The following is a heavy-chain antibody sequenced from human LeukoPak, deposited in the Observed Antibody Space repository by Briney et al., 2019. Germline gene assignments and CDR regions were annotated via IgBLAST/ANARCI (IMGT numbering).Heavy chain of an antibody. V-gene: IGHV3-21*01. CDR2: IRSSSSYI. CDR3: ARDRGAYGSDYGMDV. J-gene: IGHJ6*02. CDR1: GFTFSTYS. Sequence: SGGTLRLSCSASGFTFSTYSMNWVRQAPGKGLEWVSSIRSSSSYIYYADSVKGRFTISRDNAKNSLYLQMNSLRAEDTAVYYCARDRGAYGSDYGMDVWGQGTTVTVSS. D-gene: IGHD3-10*01.